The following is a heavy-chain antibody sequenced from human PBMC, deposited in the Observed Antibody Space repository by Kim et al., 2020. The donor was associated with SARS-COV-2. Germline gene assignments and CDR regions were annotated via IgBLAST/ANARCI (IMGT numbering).Heavy chain of an antibody. CDR3: AKDDDVGIFGVVIQLLGL. CDR1: GFTFSSYA. D-gene: IGHD3-3*01. J-gene: IGHJ4*02. Sequence: GGSLRLSCAASGFTFSSYAMSWVRQAPGKGLEWVSAISGSGGSTYYADSVKGRFTISRDNSKNTLYLQMNSLRAEDTAVYYCAKDDDVGIFGVVIQLLGLCGQGTLVTVSS. V-gene: IGHV3-23*01. CDR2: ISGSGGST.